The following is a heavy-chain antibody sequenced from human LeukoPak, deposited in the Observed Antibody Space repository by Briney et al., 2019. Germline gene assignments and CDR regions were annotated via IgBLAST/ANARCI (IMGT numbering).Heavy chain of an antibody. J-gene: IGHJ6*02. D-gene: IGHD1-14*01. CDR2: ISSTTSGT. V-gene: IGHV3-23*01. CDR1: GFTFSTCA. Sequence: PGGSLRLSCAASGFTFSTCAMSWVRQAPGKGLEWVSGISSTTSGTYYADSVKGRFTISRDNSKNTLFLQVNSLRAEDTAVYYCAKVRTYFYHGLDVWGQGTTVTVSS. CDR3: AKVRTYFYHGLDV.